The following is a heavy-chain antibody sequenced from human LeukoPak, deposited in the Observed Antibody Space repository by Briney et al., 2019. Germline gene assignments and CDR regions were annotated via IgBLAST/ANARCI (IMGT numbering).Heavy chain of an antibody. Sequence: GASVKVSCKASGGTFNSYTISWVRQAPGQGLEWMGGIIPIFGTTNYAQKLQARVTITADESTNTAYMELSSLRSEDTAVYYCARDAYYADHYGMDVWGQGTTVTVSS. CDR3: ARDAYYADHYGMDV. D-gene: IGHD4-17*01. CDR2: IIPIFGTT. CDR1: GGTFNSYT. J-gene: IGHJ6*02. V-gene: IGHV1-69*13.